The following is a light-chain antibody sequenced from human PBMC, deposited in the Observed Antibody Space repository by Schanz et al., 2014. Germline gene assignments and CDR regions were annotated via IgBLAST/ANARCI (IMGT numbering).Light chain of an antibody. V-gene: IGLV1-40*01. CDR1: SSNVGAGYD. J-gene: IGLJ2*01. CDR2: DST. CDR3: QSYDSSLSHVV. Sequence: QSVLTQPPSVSGAPGQRITISCTGTSSNVGAGYDVHWYQQFPGLAPKLVIHDSTNRPSGVPDRFSGSKSGASASLAITGLQAEDEAHYYCQSYDSSLSHVVFGGGTKLTVL.